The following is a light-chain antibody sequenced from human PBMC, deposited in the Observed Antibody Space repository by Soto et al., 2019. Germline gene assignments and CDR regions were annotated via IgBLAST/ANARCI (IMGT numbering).Light chain of an antibody. J-gene: IGKJ1*01. CDR2: KVS. CDR1: QSLLHSDGNTY. Sequence: DIVMTQTPLSSPVTLGQAASISCRSSQSLLHSDGNTYLSWFQQKPAQPPRLLIYKVSDRFSGGPDRFSGSGAGTDFTLTISRVEAEDAGVYYCMQGTQSTWTFGQGTKVEI. CDR3: MQGTQSTWT. V-gene: IGKV2-24*01.